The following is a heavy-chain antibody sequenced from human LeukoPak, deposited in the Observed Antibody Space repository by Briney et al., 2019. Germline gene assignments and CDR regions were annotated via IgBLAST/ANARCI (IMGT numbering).Heavy chain of an antibody. V-gene: IGHV1-69*13. D-gene: IGHD3-3*01. CDR2: IIPIFGTA. CDR1: GGTFSSYA. J-gene: IGHJ4*02. Sequence: SVKVSCKASGGTFSSYAISWVRQAPGQGLEWMGGIIPIFGTANYAQKFQGRVTITADESTSTAYMELSSLRSEDTAVYYCAREKPVNYDFWGGYPDYWGQGTLVTVSS. CDR3: AREKPVNYDFWGGYPDY.